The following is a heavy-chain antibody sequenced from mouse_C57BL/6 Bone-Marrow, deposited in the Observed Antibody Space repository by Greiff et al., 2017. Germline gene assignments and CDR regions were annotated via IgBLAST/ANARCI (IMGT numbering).Heavy chain of an antibody. D-gene: IGHD2-1*01. CDR3: ARKNGNYEGAMDY. CDR1: GFSLTSYA. V-gene: IGHV2-9-1*01. CDR2: IWTGGGT. J-gene: IGHJ4*01. Sequence: VKLVESGPGLVAPSQSLSITCTVSGFSLTSYAISWVRQPPGKGLEWLGVIWTGGGTNYNSALKSRLSISKDNSKSQVFLKMNSLQTDDTSRYYCARKNGNYEGAMDYWGQGTSGTVSS.